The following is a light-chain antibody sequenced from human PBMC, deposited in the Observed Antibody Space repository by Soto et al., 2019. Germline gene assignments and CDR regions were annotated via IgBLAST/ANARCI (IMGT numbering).Light chain of an antibody. CDR3: AGWDYSLDGWV. Sequence: QSVLTQPPSVSEAPRQRVTISCSGSSSNIGNNAVNWYQQLPGKAPKLLIYYDDLLPSGVSDRFSGSKSGTSASLAISGLQSEDGADYYCAGWDYSLDGWVFGGGNKLAVL. V-gene: IGLV1-36*01. CDR1: SSNIGNNA. CDR2: YDD. J-gene: IGLJ3*02.